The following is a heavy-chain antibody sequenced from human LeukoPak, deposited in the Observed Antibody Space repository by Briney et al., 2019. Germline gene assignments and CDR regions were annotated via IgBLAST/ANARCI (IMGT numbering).Heavy chain of an antibody. Sequence: PSETLSLTCTVSGGSISSYYWSWLRQPPGKGLEWIGYIYYSGSTNYNPSLKSRVTISVDTSKNQLSLKLSSVTAADTAVYYCARVGYYGSGSYYNDNWFDPWGQGTLVTVSS. CDR2: IYYSGST. D-gene: IGHD3-10*01. J-gene: IGHJ5*02. V-gene: IGHV4-59*01. CDR3: ARVGYYGSGSYYNDNWFDP. CDR1: GGSISSYY.